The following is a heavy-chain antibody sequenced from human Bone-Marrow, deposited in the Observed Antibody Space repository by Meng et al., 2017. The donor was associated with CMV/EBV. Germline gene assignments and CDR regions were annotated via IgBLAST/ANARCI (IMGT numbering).Heavy chain of an antibody. V-gene: IGHV4-34*01. CDR1: GGSFNNYY. CDR3: AIGRYCSGGSCYSADY. CDR2: INHRASP. Sequence: GSLRLSCAVYGGSFNNYYWSWIRQSPGKGLEWIGEINHRASPNYNPSLKSRVTISGDTSKNQFSLRLTSVTAADTAVYYCAIGRYCSGGSCYSADYWGQGTLVTVSS. J-gene: IGHJ4*02. D-gene: IGHD2-15*01.